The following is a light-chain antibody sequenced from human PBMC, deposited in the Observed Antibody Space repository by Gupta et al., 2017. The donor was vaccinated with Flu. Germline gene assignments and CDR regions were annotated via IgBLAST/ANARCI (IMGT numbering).Light chain of an antibody. J-gene: IGKJ4*01. Sequence: SPGERATLSYRASQSVSSSYLAWYQQKPGQAPRLLIYGASSRATGIPDRFSGSGSGTEFTLTISRLEPEDFAVYYCQQYCSSPLTFGGGTKVEIK. CDR1: QSVSSSY. V-gene: IGKV3-20*01. CDR3: QQYCSSPLT. CDR2: GAS.